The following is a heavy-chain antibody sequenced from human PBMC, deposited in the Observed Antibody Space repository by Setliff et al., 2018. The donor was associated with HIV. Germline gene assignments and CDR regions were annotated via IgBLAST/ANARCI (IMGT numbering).Heavy chain of an antibody. Sequence: PGGSLRLSCVASGLTFNRYWMSWVRQVPGKGLEWVSNTKYDGSESYYVDSVKGRFIASTDNAKNSLYLQMDSLGVEDTAVYYCAGGTGWLIDHWGQGTLVTVSS. CDR2: TKYDGSES. D-gene: IGHD5-12*01. V-gene: IGHV3-7*01. CDR3: AGGTGWLIDH. J-gene: IGHJ4*02. CDR1: GLTFNRYW.